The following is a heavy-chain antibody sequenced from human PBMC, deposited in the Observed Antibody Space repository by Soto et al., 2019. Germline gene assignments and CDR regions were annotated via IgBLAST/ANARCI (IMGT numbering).Heavy chain of an antibody. CDR1: GGSISSGDYY. CDR2: IYYGGST. V-gene: IGHV4-30-4*01. D-gene: IGHD3-3*01. J-gene: IGHJ6*02. CDR3: ARAPTYDFWSGYFPRDYYGMDV. Sequence: PSETLSLTCTVSGGSISSGDYYWSWIRQAPGKGLEWIGYIYYGGSTYYNPSLKSRVTISVDTSKNQFSLKLSSVTAADTAVYYCARAPTYDFWSGYFPRDYYGMDVWGQGTTVT.